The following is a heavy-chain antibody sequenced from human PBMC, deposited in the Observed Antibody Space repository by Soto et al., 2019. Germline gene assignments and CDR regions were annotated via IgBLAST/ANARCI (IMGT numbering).Heavy chain of an antibody. CDR1: GFTFSSYA. V-gene: IGHV3-23*01. Sequence: EVQLLESGGGLVQPGGSLRLSCAASGFTFSSYAMSWVRQAPGKGLEWVSAISGSGGSTYYADSVKGRFTISRDNSKNTLYLQMNSRRAEDTAVYYCAKDPGYSYGPRNFDYWGQGTLVTVSS. CDR3: AKDPGYSYGPRNFDY. CDR2: ISGSGGST. D-gene: IGHD5-18*01. J-gene: IGHJ4*02.